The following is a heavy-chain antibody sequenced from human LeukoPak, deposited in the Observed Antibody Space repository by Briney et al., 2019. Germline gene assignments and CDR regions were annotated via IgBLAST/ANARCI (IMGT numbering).Heavy chain of an antibody. CDR2: INPDSGGT. D-gene: IGHD1-26*01. J-gene: IGHJ4*02. CDR3: ARGSRRELLALSIDY. V-gene: IGHV1-2*02. CDR1: GYTFTGYY. Sequence: ASVKVSCKASGYTFTGYYMHWVRQAPGQGLEWMGWINPDSGGTNYAQNFQGRVTMTRDTSISTAYMEVSRLRSDDTAVYYCARGSRRELLALSIDYWGQGTLVTVSS.